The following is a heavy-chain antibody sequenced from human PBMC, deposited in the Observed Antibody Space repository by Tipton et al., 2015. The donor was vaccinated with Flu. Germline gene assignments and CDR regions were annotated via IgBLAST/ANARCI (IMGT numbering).Heavy chain of an antibody. D-gene: IGHD5-12*01. CDR3: ARDLRGYSGYTGGDAFDM. CDR2: ISASGTT. CDR1: GSSINKSY. Sequence: GLVKPSETLSLICTVSGSSINKSYWSWLRQPAGKGLEWIGRISASGTTNYNASLESRVTMSRDTSKNRFSLRLSSATAAGTAVYYCARDLRGYSGYTGGDAFDMWGTGILVTVSS. V-gene: IGHV4-4*07. J-gene: IGHJ3*02.